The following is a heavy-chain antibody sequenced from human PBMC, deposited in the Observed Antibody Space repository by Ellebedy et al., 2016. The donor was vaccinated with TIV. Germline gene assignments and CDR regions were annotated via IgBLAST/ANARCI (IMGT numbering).Heavy chain of an antibody. D-gene: IGHD6-19*01. CDR2: MHPKSGST. Sequence: AASVKVSCKASGYTFTSYDINWVRQATGQGLEWMGWMHPKSGSTGYAQKFQGRVTMTRSSSISTVYMELNSLRSEDTAVYYCARSAYSSPFYFKYYYNGMDVWGQGTTVTVSS. J-gene: IGHJ6*02. CDR1: GYTFTSYD. V-gene: IGHV1-8*01. CDR3: ARSAYSSPFYFKYYYNGMDV.